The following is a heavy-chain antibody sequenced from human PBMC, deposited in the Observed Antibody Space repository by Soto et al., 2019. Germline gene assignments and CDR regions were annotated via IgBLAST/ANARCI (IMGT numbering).Heavy chain of an antibody. V-gene: IGHV1-46*01. D-gene: IGHD3-22*01. Sequence: ASVKVSCKASGYTFTSYCISWVRQAPGQGLEWMGRINPNNGSTSYAQKFQGRVTMTRDTSTSTVYMELCSLISEDTAVYYCARVLDSSGYSPRPDKYYYYGMDVWGQGTTVTVSS. J-gene: IGHJ6*02. CDR3: ARVLDSSGYSPRPDKYYYYGMDV. CDR2: INPNNGST. CDR1: GYTFTSYC.